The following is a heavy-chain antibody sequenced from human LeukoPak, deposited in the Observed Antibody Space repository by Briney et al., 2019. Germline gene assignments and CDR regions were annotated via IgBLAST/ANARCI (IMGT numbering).Heavy chain of an antibody. CDR2: IHTDQTIQ. J-gene: IGHJ5*01. CDR3: GYYNSGSYSTPDS. Sequence: SGGSLRLSCAASGFTFSGFGMRWVRQAPGKGLEWVAYIHTDQTIQYYADSVKGRFTISRDNSKNTLYLQMKTLRSEDTAVYYCGYYNSGSYSTPDSWGQGTQVTVSS. CDR1: GFTFSGFG. D-gene: IGHD3-10*01. V-gene: IGHV3-30*02.